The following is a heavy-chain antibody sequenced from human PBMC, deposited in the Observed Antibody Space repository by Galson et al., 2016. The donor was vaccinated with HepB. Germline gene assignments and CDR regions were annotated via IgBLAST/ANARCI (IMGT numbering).Heavy chain of an antibody. D-gene: IGHD3-10*01. CDR2: IWYDGSNK. J-gene: IGHJ2*01. V-gene: IGHV3-30*19. CDR1: GFAFSSYG. CDR3: ARVGYNYGSGSYYNGDDWYVEL. Sequence: SLRLSCAASGFAFSSYGMHWVRQAPGKGLEWVAVIWYDGSNKYFADSVKGRFTISRDNSENTLYLQMNSLRAEDTAVYYCARVGYNYGSGSYYNGDDWYVELWGRGTLVSVPS.